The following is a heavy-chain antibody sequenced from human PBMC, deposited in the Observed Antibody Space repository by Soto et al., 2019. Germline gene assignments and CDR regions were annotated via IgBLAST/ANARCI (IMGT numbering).Heavy chain of an antibody. D-gene: IGHD6-6*01. CDR2: TYYRSKWYN. Sequence: SQTLPLTCAISGDSVSSNSAAWNWIRQSPSRGLEWLGRTYYRSKWYNDYAVSVKSRITINPDTSKNQFSLQLNSVTPEDTAVYYCARDMGSSSSEGYWFDPWGQGTLVTVSS. V-gene: IGHV6-1*01. CDR1: GDSVSSNSAA. CDR3: ARDMGSSSSEGYWFDP. J-gene: IGHJ5*02.